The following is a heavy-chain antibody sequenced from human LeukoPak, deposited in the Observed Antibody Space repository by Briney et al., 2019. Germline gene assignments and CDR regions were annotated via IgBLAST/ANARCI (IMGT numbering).Heavy chain of an antibody. D-gene: IGHD6-19*01. CDR1: GFTFSGSA. CDR3: TRHSDSSGWYAGIDAFDI. CDR2: IGSRANTYAT. V-gene: IGHV3-73*01. Sequence: PGGSLRLSCAASGFTFSGSAMHWVRQASGKGLEWVGRIGSRANTYATAYAASVKGRFTISRDDPKNRAYLQMNSLKTEDTAVYYCTRHSDSSGWYAGIDAFDIWGRGTMVTVSS. J-gene: IGHJ3*02.